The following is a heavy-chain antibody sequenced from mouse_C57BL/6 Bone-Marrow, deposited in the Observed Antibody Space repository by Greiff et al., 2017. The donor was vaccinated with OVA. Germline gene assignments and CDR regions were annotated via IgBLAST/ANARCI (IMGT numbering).Heavy chain of an antibody. CDR3: AREGYDYDVKAY. CDR1: GYTFTSYW. Sequence: QVQLKESGAELVKPGASVKMSCKASGYTFTSYWITWVKQRPGQGLEWIGDIYPGSGSTNYNEKFKSKATLTVDTSSSTAYMQLSSLTSEDSAVYYCAREGYDYDVKAYWGQGTLVTVSA. D-gene: IGHD2-4*01. J-gene: IGHJ3*01. CDR2: IYPGSGST. V-gene: IGHV1-55*01.